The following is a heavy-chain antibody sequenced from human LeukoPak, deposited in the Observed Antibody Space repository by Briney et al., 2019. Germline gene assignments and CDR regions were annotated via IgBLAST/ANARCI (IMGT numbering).Heavy chain of an antibody. CDR2: ISGRSDNT. CDR3: AKWGDYDVLTGYYVSDF. J-gene: IGHJ4*02. Sequence: GGSLRLSCAASGFIFSNYARYWVRQAPGKGLEWVSAISGRSDNTYYADSVKGRFTLSRDSSKNTLYLQMNSLRADDTAVYYCAKWGDYDVLTGYYVSDFWGQGTLVTVSS. D-gene: IGHD3-9*01. CDR1: GFIFSNYA. V-gene: IGHV3-23*01.